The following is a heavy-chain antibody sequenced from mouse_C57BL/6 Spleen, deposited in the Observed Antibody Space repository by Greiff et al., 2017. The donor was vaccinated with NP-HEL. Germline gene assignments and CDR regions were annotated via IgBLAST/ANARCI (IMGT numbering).Heavy chain of an antibody. CDR1: GYTFTSYW. V-gene: IGHV1-55*01. J-gene: IGHJ1*03. D-gene: IGHD2-4*01. CDR3: ARWVYDYSWYFDV. Sequence: QVQLKQPGAELVKPGASVKMSCKASGYTFTSYWITWVKQRPGQGLEWIGDIYPGSGSTNYNEKFKSKATLTVDTSSSTAYMQLSSLTSEDSAVYYCARWVYDYSWYFDVWVTGTTFTVSS. CDR2: IYPGSGST.